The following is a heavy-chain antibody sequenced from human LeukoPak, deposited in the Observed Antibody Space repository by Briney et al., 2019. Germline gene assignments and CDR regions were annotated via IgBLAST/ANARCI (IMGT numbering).Heavy chain of an antibody. Sequence: GSLRLSCAASGFTFSSYSMNWIRQPPGKGLEWIGSIYYSGSTYYNPSLKSRVTISVDTSKNQFSLKLSSVTAADTAVYYCASERSGSGSYSHWGQGTLVTVSS. CDR2: IYYSGST. J-gene: IGHJ4*02. D-gene: IGHD3-10*01. CDR3: ASERSGSGSYSH. V-gene: IGHV4-39*01. CDR1: GFTFSSYS.